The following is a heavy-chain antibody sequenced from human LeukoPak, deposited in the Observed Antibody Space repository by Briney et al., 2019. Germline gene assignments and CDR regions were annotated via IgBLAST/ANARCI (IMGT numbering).Heavy chain of an antibody. CDR2: IYYSGST. CDR3: ARLSSLDAFDI. Sequence: SETLSLTCTVSGGPISSSSYYWGWIRQPPGKGLQWIGSIYYSGSTYYNPSLKSRVTISVDTSKNQFSLKLSSVTAADTAVYYCARLSSLDAFDIWGQGTMVTVSS. D-gene: IGHD2-2*01. CDR1: GGPISSSSYY. V-gene: IGHV4-39*01. J-gene: IGHJ3*02.